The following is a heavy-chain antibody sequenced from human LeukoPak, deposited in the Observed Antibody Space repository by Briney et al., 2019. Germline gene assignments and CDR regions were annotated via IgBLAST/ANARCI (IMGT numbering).Heavy chain of an antibody. CDR1: GFTFSSYG. CDR3: ASSWHFDY. Sequence: GGSLRLSCAASGFTFSSYGMHWVRQAPGKGLEWVAVISYDGSNKYYADSVKGRFTISRDNSKNTLYLQMNSLRAEDTAVYYCASSWHFDYWGQGTLVTVSS. V-gene: IGHV3-30*03. D-gene: IGHD6-13*01. J-gene: IGHJ4*02. CDR2: ISYDGSNK.